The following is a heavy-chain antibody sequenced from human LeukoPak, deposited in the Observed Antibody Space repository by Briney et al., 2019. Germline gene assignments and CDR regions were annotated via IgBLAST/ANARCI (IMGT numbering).Heavy chain of an antibody. CDR3: AREYQLPYNWFDP. Sequence: SETLSLTCTVSGGSISSGDYYWSWIRQPPGKGLEWIGYIYYSGSTYYNPSLKSRVTISVDTSKNQFSLKLSSVTAADMAVYYCAREYQLPYNWFDPWGQGTLVTVSS. CDR1: GGSISSGDYY. D-gene: IGHD2-2*01. J-gene: IGHJ5*02. V-gene: IGHV4-30-4*08. CDR2: IYYSGST.